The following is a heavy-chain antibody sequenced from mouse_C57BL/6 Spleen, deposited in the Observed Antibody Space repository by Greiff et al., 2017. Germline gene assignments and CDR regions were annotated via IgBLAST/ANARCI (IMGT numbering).Heavy chain of an antibody. V-gene: IGHV1-69*01. Sequence: QVQLQQSGAELVMPGASVKLSCKASGYTFTSYWMHWVKQRPGQGLEWIGEIDPSDSYTNYNQKFKGKSTLTVDKSSSTAYMQLSSLTSEDSAVYYRARIYDAEAGDYAMDYWGTGTSVTVSS. D-gene: IGHD2-3*01. CDR2: IDPSDSYT. CDR3: ARIYDAEAGDYAMDY. CDR1: GYTFTSYW. J-gene: IGHJ4*01.